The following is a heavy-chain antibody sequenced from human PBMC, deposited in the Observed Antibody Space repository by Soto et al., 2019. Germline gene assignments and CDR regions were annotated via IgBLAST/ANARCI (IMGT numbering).Heavy chain of an antibody. V-gene: IGHV3-23*01. J-gene: IGHJ5*02. CDR1: GFTFSSYA. CDR3: SKCQVGGVARRPDWFDP. Sequence: SLRLSCAASGFTFSSYAMSWVRQAPGQGPEWVSAISVSAGSTYYADSVKGRFTISRYNSKHTLYLQMNSLRAADTAVYYWSKCQVGGVARRPDWFDPSGQGTIVTVSA. CDR2: ISVSAGST. D-gene: IGHD2-8*02.